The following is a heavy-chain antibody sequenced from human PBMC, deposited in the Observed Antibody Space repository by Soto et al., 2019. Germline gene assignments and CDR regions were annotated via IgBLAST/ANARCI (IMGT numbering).Heavy chain of an antibody. Sequence: ASVKVSCKASGGTFSSYAISWVRQAPGQGLEWMGWISAIFGTTDYAQKFQGRVTMTTDTSTSTTYMELRSLRSDDTAVYYCVRDGGVVVPRTLWWTFDYWGPGTLVTVSS. D-gene: IGHD2-15*01. J-gene: IGHJ4*02. CDR3: VRDGGVVVPRTLWWTFDY. V-gene: IGHV1-18*01. CDR1: GGTFSSYA. CDR2: ISAIFGTT.